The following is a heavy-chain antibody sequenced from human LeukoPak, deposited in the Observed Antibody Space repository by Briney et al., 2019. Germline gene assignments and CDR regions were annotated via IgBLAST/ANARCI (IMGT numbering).Heavy chain of an antibody. CDR3: ATRYYYGSGSYYNVWFDP. CDR1: GYSISSGYY. V-gene: IGHV4-38-2*02. D-gene: IGHD3-10*01. CDR2: IYHSGST. J-gene: IGHJ5*02. Sequence: PSETLSLTCTVSGYSISSGYYWGWIRQPPGKGLEWIGSIYHSGSTYYNPSLKSRVTISVDTPKNQFSLKLSSVTAADTAVYYCATRYYYGSGSYYNVWFDPWGQGTLVTVSS.